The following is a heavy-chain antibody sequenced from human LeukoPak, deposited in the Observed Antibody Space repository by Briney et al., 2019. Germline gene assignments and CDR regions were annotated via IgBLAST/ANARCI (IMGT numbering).Heavy chain of an antibody. V-gene: IGHV3-48*03. J-gene: IGHJ4*02. CDR1: GFTFSSYE. D-gene: IGHD2-15*01. Sequence: GGSLRLSCAASGFTFSSYEMIWVRQASGRGLEWLSYISISSTTIYYAGSVKGRFTISRDNAKKSLYLQMNSLRAEDTAVYYCARDAHCSGGNCPFDFWGQGALVTVSS. CDR3: ARDAHCSGGNCPFDF. CDR2: ISISSTTI.